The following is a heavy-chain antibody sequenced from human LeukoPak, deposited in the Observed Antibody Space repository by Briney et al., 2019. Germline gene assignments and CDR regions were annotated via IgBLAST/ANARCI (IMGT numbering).Heavy chain of an antibody. J-gene: IGHJ5*02. CDR3: ARDSTLGYCTGGVCYWFDP. Sequence: ASVKVSCKASGYTFTGYYMHWERQPHGPGLEWMGWINPNSGGTNYAQKFQGRVTMTRDTSISTAYMELSRLRSDDTAVYYCARDSTLGYCTGGVCYWFDPWGQGTLVTVSS. CDR1: GYTFTGYY. V-gene: IGHV1-2*02. D-gene: IGHD2-8*02. CDR2: INPNSGGT.